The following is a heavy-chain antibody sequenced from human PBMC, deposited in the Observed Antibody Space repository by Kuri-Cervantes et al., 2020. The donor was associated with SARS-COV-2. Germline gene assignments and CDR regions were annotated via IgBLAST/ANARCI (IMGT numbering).Heavy chain of an antibody. J-gene: IGHJ4*02. D-gene: IGHD2-21*02. CDR3: ARAYCGGDCEFDY. V-gene: IGHV3-23*01. CDR2: ISVNGGST. Sequence: GGSLRLSCAAPGFTFGSYVMNWVRQAPGKGLEWVSTISVNGGSTYYADSVKGRFTISRDSSENTLYLQMNSLRAEDTAVYYCARAYCGGDCEFDYWGQGTLVTVSS. CDR1: GFTFGSYV.